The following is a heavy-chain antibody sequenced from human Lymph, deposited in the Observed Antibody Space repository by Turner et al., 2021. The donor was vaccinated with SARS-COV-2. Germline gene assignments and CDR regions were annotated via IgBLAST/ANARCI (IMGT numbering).Heavy chain of an antibody. J-gene: IGHJ4*02. CDR3: ARVLPYGDYFDY. V-gene: IGHV3-53*01. D-gene: IGHD4-17*01. Sequence: VQLVESGGGLIQPGGSLRLSCAASGFTVSSNYMTWVRQAPGKGLGWVSLIYSGGSTYYADSVKGRFTISRDNSKNTLYLQMNSLRADDTAVYYCARVLPYGDYFDYWGQGTLVTVSS. CDR1: GFTVSSNY. CDR2: IYSGGST.